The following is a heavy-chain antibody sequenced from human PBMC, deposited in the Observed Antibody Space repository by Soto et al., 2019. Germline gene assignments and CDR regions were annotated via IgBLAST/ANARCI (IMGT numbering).Heavy chain of an antibody. CDR3: TRIHYYDSSGYPHPFDY. V-gene: IGHV3-73*01. Sequence: GGSLRLSCAASGFTFSGSAMHWVRQASGKGLEWVGRIRSRANSYATAYAASVKGRFTISRDDSMNTAYLQMNSLKTEDTAVYYCTRIHYYDSSGYPHPFDYWGQGTLVTVSS. J-gene: IGHJ4*02. CDR2: IRSRANSYAT. D-gene: IGHD3-22*01. CDR1: GFTFSGSA.